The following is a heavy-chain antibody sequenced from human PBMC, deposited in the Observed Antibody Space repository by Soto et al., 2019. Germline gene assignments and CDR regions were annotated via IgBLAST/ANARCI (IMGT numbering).Heavy chain of an antibody. J-gene: IGHJ5*02. CDR3: ATAGIGDDRTLFAP. V-gene: IGHV4-38-2*02. CDR1: GYSLSSGYY. D-gene: IGHD1-1*01. CDR2: IYHGEST. Sequence: SETLSLTCTVSGYSLSSGYYWGWIRQPPGKGLEWIGNIYHGESTYYNPSLKSRVTISVDTSKNQFSLKLSSVTAADTAVYYCATAGIGDDRTLFAPSGQRTLVTVSS.